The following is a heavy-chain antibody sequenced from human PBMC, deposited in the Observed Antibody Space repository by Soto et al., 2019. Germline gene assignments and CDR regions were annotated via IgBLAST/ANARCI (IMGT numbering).Heavy chain of an antibody. CDR3: ARRDRAAAGPEFDY. V-gene: IGHV5-10-1*01. Sequence: HGESLKISCKGSGYSFTSYWISWVRQMPGKGLEWMGRIDPSDSYTDYSPSFQGHVTISADKSISTAYLQWSSLKASDTAIYYCARRDRAAAGPEFDYWGQGTLVTVSS. D-gene: IGHD6-13*01. CDR2: IDPSDSYT. CDR1: GYSFTSYW. J-gene: IGHJ4*02.